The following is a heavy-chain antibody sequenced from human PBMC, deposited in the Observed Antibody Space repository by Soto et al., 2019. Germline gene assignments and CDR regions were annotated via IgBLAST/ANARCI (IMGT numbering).Heavy chain of an antibody. Sequence: PGESLKISCAASGFTFSSYAMSWVRQAPGKGLEWVSAISGSGGSTYYADSVKGRFTISRDNSKNTLYLQMNSLRAEDTAVYYCAKGGCSGGSCHRPYGMDVWGQGTTVTVSS. V-gene: IGHV3-23*01. CDR3: AKGGCSGGSCHRPYGMDV. J-gene: IGHJ6*02. D-gene: IGHD2-15*01. CDR1: GFTFSSYA. CDR2: ISGSGGST.